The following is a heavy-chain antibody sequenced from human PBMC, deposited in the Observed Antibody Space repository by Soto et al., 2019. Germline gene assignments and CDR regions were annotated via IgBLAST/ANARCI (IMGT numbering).Heavy chain of an antibody. V-gene: IGHV1-18*04. J-gene: IGHJ4*02. Sequence: VASVKVSCKASGYTFTSYGISWVRQAPGQGLEWMGWISAYNGNTNYAQKLQGRVTMTTDTSKNLFSLRLRSLTAADTAVYFCARVKATLSRHYSFDYWGQGTPVTVSS. CDR3: ARVKATLSRHYSFDY. D-gene: IGHD5-12*01. CDR2: ISAYNGNT. CDR1: GYTFTSYG.